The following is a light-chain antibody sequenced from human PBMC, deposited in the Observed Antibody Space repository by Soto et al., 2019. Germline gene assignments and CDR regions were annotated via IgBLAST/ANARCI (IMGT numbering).Light chain of an antibody. CDR2: DAT. Sequence: QRIQSASTLSASVGDRVTITCRASHNIERWMAWYQQKRGRAPSLLIFDATTLHSGVPSRISGGASATEFPLTIKGLHPDYFATYDCQPFATSSTFGRGTKVDIK. CDR3: QPFATSST. J-gene: IGKJ1*01. CDR1: HNIERW. V-gene: IGKV1-5*01.